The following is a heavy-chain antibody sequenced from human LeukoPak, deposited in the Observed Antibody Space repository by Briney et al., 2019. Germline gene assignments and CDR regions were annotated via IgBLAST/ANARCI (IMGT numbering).Heavy chain of an antibody. CDR2: IKSKTDGGTT. CDR1: GFTFSSYS. D-gene: IGHD3-10*01. CDR3: TTDWLYGSGSRIDY. Sequence: GGSLRLSCAASGFTFSSYSMNWVRQAPGKGLEWVGRIKSKTDGGTTDYAAPVKGRFTISRDDSKNTLYLQMNSLKTEDTAVYYCTTDWLYGSGSRIDYWGQGTLVTVSS. V-gene: IGHV3-15*01. J-gene: IGHJ4*02.